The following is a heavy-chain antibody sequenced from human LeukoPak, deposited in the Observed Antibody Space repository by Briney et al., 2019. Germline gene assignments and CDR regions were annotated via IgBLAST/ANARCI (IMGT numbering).Heavy chain of an antibody. D-gene: IGHD3-10*01. J-gene: IGHJ4*02. V-gene: IGHV3-53*05. CDR2: IYSGGST. CDR1: GFTVSSNY. CDR3: AKDRSYYGSGSLDY. Sequence: GGSLRLSCAASGFTVSSNYMSWVRQAPGKGLEWVSVIYSGGSTYYADSAKGRFTISRDNSKNTLYLQMYSLTPEDTAVYYCAKDRSYYGSGSLDYWGQGTLVTVSS.